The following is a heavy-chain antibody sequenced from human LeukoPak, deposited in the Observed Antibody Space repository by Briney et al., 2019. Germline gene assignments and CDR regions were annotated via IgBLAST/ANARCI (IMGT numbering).Heavy chain of an antibody. Sequence: SETLSLTCAVYGGSFSGYYWSWIRQPPGKGLEWIGEINHSGSTNYNPSLKSRVTISVDTSKNQFSLKLSSVTAADTAVYYCARDDYGVPRSYWYFDLWGRGTLVTVSS. CDR1: GGSFSGYY. V-gene: IGHV4-34*01. J-gene: IGHJ2*01. CDR2: INHSGST. D-gene: IGHD4-17*01. CDR3: ARDDYGVPRSYWYFDL.